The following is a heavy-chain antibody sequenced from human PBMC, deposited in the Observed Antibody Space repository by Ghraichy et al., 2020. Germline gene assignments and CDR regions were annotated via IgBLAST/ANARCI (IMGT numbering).Heavy chain of an antibody. CDR2: INHSGST. J-gene: IGHJ6*03. Sequence: SETLSLTCAVYGGSFSGYYWSWIRQPPGKGLEWIGEINHSGSTNYNPSLKSRVTISLDTSKNQFSLKLSSVTAADTAVYYCARVPYCSSTSCQEGYNYYYMDVWGKGTTVTVSS. D-gene: IGHD2-2*01. CDR1: GGSFSGYY. V-gene: IGHV4-34*01. CDR3: ARVPYCSSTSCQEGYNYYYMDV.